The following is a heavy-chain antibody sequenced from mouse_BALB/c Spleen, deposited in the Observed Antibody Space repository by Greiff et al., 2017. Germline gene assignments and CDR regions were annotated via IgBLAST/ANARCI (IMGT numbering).Heavy chain of an antibody. D-gene: IGHD1-1*01. CDR2: IYPGNSDT. V-gene: IGHV1-5*01. J-gene: IGHJ2*01. Sequence: DVQLVESGTVLARPGASVKMSCKASGYTFTSYWMHWVKQRPGQGLEWIGAIYPGNSDTSYNQKFKGKAKLTAVTSTSTAYMELSSLTNEDSAVYYCTRWGTTVVAPYFDYWGQGTTLTVSS. CDR1: GYTFTSYW. CDR3: TRWGTTVVAPYFDY.